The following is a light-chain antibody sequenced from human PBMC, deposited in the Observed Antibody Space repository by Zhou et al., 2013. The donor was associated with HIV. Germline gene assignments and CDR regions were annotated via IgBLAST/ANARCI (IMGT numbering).Light chain of an antibody. V-gene: IGKV3-15*01. CDR2: GAS. CDR1: QSVSSD. J-gene: IGKJ4*01. Sequence: EIVMTQSPATLSVSPGERVTLSCRASQSVSSDLAWYQQKPGQPPRLLIYGASTRAPGIPARFSGSGSGTEFTLTISSLQSEDFTLYYCQQYNDWPLLTFGGGTKVEIK. CDR3: QQYNDWPLLT.